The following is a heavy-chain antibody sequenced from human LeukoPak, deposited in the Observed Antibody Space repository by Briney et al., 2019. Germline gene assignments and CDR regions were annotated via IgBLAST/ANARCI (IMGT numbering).Heavy chain of an antibody. CDR2: IKYDGSEK. CDR3: ARDYYDSSSYYGGDH. D-gene: IGHD3-22*01. J-gene: IGHJ4*02. CDR1: GLTFSSFW. V-gene: IGHV3-7*01. Sequence: PGGSLRLSCEVSGLTFSSFWMHWVRQAPGKGLEWVANIKYDGSEKNYVDSVKGRFTISRDNAKNSLYLQMNSLRAEDTAVYYCARDYYDSSSYYGGDHWGQGTLVTVSS.